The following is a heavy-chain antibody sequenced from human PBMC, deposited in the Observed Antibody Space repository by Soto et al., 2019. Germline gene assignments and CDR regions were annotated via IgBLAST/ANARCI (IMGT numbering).Heavy chain of an antibody. CDR2: VIAGFGID. CDR3: GRGRIVVAGSRAYYALDV. V-gene: IGHV1-69*01. D-gene: IGHD6-19*01. Sequence: QVQLLQSGAEVKKSGSSVKVSCKASGGNPSNSAFSWVRQAPGQGLEWVGGVIAGFGIDKYAQSLRGRVTITADESTNTAYMELSSLRSDDTAVYFCGRGRIVVAGSRAYYALDVWGQGTRVTVSS. CDR1: GGNPSNSA. J-gene: IGHJ6*02.